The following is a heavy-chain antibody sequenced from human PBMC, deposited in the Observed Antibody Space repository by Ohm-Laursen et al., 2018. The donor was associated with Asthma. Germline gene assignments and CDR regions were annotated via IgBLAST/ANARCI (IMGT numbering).Heavy chain of an antibody. CDR3: AREWGGMDV. V-gene: IGHV3-21*01. CDR1: GYTFSRYS. CDR2: ISTASTFI. D-gene: IGHD1-26*01. Sequence: SLRLSCAASGYTFSRYSIHWIRQAPGKGLEWVASISTASTFIYYADSVRGRFTTSRDNARNLVFLQMDSLRAEDTAVYYCAREWGGMDVWGLGATVTVSS. J-gene: IGHJ6*02.